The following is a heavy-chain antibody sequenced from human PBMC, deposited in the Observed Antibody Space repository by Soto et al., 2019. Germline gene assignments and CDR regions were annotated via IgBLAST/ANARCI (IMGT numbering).Heavy chain of an antibody. J-gene: IGHJ4*02. CDR2: INTDGNNT. CDR1: GFTFSSDW. D-gene: IGHD2-2*01. Sequence: PGGSLRLSCAASGFTFSSDWMHWVRQAPGKGLEWVSRINTDGNNTSYADSVKGRFTISRDNAKNTLYLQMDSLRAEDTAVYYCAKRNLVVGVPPALYYFDHWGQGTLVTVSS. V-gene: IGHV3-74*01. CDR3: AKRNLVVGVPPALYYFDH.